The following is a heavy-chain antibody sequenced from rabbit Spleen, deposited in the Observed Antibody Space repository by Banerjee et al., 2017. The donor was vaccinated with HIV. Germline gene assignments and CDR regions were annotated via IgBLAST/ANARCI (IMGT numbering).Heavy chain of an antibody. CDR3: VRDAGTSFPPYGTDL. Sequence: EQLEESGGGLVKPEGSLTLTCKASGVSFSDKDVMCWVRQAPGKGLEWIACINIVTGKSVYASWAKGRFTFSRTSTPTVTLQMTSLTAADTATYFCVRDAGTSFPPYGTDLWGPGTLVTGS. J-gene: IGHJ6*01. V-gene: IGHV1S45*01. D-gene: IGHD8-1*01. CDR2: INIVTGKS. CDR1: GVSFSDKDV.